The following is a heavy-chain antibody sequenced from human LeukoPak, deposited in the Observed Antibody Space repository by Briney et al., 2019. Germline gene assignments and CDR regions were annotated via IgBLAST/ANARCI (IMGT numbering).Heavy chain of an antibody. Sequence: GGPLRLSCAASGFTFSRFGMHWVRQAPGKGLEWVAYIWYDGSNKYYADSVKGRFTISRDNSKNTLYLQMNSLRAEDTAVYYCARDNGLIAESGTNWYFDLWGRGTLVRVSS. CDR1: GFTFSRFG. D-gene: IGHD6-19*01. J-gene: IGHJ2*01. V-gene: IGHV3-33*01. CDR2: IWYDGSNK. CDR3: ARDNGLIAESGTNWYFDL.